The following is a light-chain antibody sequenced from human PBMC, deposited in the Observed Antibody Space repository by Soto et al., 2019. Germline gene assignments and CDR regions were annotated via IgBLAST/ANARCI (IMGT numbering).Light chain of an antibody. CDR1: QSIISY. Sequence: DIQMTQSPSSLSASVGDRVTITCRASQSIISYLNWYHQKPGKAPKLLIYDASSLQSGVPSRFSGSRSGTDFTLTISSLQPEDSATYYCQQSYSTPLTFGGGTKVEIK. V-gene: IGKV1-39*01. CDR2: DAS. J-gene: IGKJ4*01. CDR3: QQSYSTPLT.